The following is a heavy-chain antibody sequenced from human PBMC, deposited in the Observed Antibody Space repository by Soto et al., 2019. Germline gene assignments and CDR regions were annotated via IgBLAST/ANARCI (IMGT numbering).Heavy chain of an antibody. J-gene: IGHJ3*01. Sequence: QVQLVESGGGVIQPGGSLRLSCSASGFTFSRFVLHWVRQAPGKGLEWVAVTSFDGKNKYNTDSVKGRFTISRDNSRNTLFMQMNSLRTEDTAVYYCVRGDSGKYDGAFDVWGQGTRVTVSS. CDR1: GFTFSRFV. D-gene: IGHD1-26*01. CDR2: TSFDGKNK. CDR3: VRGDSGKYDGAFDV. V-gene: IGHV3-30*04.